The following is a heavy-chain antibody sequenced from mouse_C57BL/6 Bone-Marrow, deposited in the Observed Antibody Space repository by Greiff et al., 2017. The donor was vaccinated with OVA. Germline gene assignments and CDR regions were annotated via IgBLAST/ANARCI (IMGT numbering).Heavy chain of an antibody. CDR2: ISSGGDYI. CDR1: GFTFSSYA. J-gene: IGHJ3*01. Sequence: EVQLVESGEGLVKPGGSLKLSCAASGFTFSSYAMSWVRQTPEKRLEWVAYISSGGDYIYYADTVKGRFTISRDNARNTLYLQLSRLKSEDTAMYYGTRGGVIYDGYYDPSFAYWGQGTLVTVSA. CDR3: TRGGVIYDGYYDPSFAY. V-gene: IGHV5-9-1*02. D-gene: IGHD2-3*01.